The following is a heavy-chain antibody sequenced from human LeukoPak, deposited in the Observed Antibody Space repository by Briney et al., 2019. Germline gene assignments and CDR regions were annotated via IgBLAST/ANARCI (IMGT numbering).Heavy chain of an antibody. D-gene: IGHD4-17*01. CDR3: ARQLYGSDH. CDR2: VNHSGYT. CDR1: GVTFSTYY. J-gene: IGHJ4*02. V-gene: IGHV4-34*01. Sequence: SETLTLTCGASGVTFSTYYWSWIRQSPEKGLEWIGEVNHSGYTNYYPSLKSRVTISVDTSKNQFSLKLSSVTAADTAVYYCARQLYGSDHWGQGTLVTVSS.